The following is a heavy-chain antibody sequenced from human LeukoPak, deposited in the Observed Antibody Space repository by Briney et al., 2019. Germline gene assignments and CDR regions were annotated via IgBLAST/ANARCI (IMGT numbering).Heavy chain of an antibody. V-gene: IGHV3-23*01. CDR1: GFTFSSFA. D-gene: IGHD3-22*01. CDR2: ISGSGGST. CDR3: AREYDSSGYFDY. Sequence: GGSLRLSCAASGFTFSSFAMSWVRQAPGKGLEWVSAISGSGGSTYYADSVKGRFTISRDNSKNTLYLQMNSLRAEDTAVYYCAREYDSSGYFDYWGQGTLVTVSP. J-gene: IGHJ4*02.